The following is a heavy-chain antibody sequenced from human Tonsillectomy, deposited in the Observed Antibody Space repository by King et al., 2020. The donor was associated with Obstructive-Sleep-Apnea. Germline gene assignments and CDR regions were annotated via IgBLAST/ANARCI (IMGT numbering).Heavy chain of an antibody. CDR1: GFTFGDDA. Sequence: VQLGESGGGLVQPGRSLRLACTPSGFTFGDDAITWFRQALGKGLEWVGFLRSRAYGGTIEYAAAVKGRYTISRDDSKSVAYLQMNSLKTEDTAVYYFTGYDFWSGIDYWGQGTLVTVSS. CDR2: LRSRAYGGTI. CDR3: TGYDFWSGIDY. V-gene: IGHV3-49*03. D-gene: IGHD3-3*01. J-gene: IGHJ4*02.